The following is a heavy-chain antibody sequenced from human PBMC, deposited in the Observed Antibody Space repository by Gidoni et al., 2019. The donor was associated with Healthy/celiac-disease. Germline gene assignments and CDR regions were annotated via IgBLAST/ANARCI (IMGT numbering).Heavy chain of an antibody. D-gene: IGHD3-10*01. CDR1: GFTFSSYG. J-gene: IGHJ4*02. Sequence: QVQLVESGGGLVQPGRSLRLSFAASGFTFSSYGMHWVRQAPGKGLEWVAVIWYDGSNKYYADSVKGRFTISRDNSKNTLYLQMNSLRAEDTAVYYCARDRIRLWFGEIDYWGQGTLVTVSS. CDR3: ARDRIRLWFGEIDY. V-gene: IGHV3-33*01. CDR2: IWYDGSNK.